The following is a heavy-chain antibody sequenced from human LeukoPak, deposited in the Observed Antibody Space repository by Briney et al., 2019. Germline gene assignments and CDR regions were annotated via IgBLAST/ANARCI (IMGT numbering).Heavy chain of an antibody. CDR1: GFTFSSYA. Sequence: GGSLRLSCAASGFTFSSYAMSWVRQAPGKGPEWVSGISGSGGSTYYADSVKGRFTISRDDSKNTLYLRMNSLRAEDTAVYFCAKDLTMTALGFYYYGMDVWGQGTTVTVSS. CDR2: ISGSGGST. V-gene: IGHV3-23*01. D-gene: IGHD3-22*01. J-gene: IGHJ6*02. CDR3: AKDLTMTALGFYYYGMDV.